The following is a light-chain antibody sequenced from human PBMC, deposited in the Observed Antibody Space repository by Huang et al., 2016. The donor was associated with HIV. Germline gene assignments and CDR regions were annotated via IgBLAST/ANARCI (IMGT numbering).Light chain of an antibody. J-gene: IGKJ2*03. CDR3: QQYHNWPLYS. CDR2: AAS. V-gene: IGKV3-15*01. Sequence: EIVMTQSPATLSVSPGERATLSCRASQSVTSNLAWYQQKPGQAPRLLIYAASTGAAGIPARFSGSGSETEFTLTISSLQSEDFAVYSCQQYHNWPLYSFGQGTKLEIK. CDR1: QSVTSN.